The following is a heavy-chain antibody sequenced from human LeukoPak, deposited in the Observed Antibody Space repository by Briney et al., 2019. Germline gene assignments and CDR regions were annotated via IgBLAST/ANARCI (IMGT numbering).Heavy chain of an antibody. D-gene: IGHD4-11*01. J-gene: IGHJ4*02. CDR3: AKITTSSGLTDY. CDR2: ISGSGGST. V-gene: IGHV3-23*01. CDR1: GFAFSSYA. Sequence: PGGSLRLSCAASGFAFSSYAMSWVRQAPGKGLEWVSAISGSGGSTYYADSVKGRFTISRDNSKNTLYLQMNSLRAEDTAVYYCAKITTSSGLTDYWGQGTLVTVSS.